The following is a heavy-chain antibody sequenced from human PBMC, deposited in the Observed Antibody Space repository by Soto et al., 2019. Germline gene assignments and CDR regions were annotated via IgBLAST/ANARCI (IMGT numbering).Heavy chain of an antibody. V-gene: IGHV3-30*18. Sequence: QVQLVESGGGVVQPGRSLRLSCAASGFTFSSYGMHWVRQAPGKGLEWVAVISYDGSNKYYADSVKGRFTISRDNSKNTLYLQMNSLRAEDTAVYYCAKDRGSSWRDAFDIWGQGTMVTVSS. CDR3: AKDRGSSWRDAFDI. J-gene: IGHJ3*02. D-gene: IGHD6-13*01. CDR2: ISYDGSNK. CDR1: GFTFSSYG.